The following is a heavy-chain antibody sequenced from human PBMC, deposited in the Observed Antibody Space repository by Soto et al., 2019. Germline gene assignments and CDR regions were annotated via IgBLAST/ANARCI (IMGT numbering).Heavy chain of an antibody. CDR2: VDWDDDK. Sequence: GSGPTLVNPTQTLTLTCTFSGFSLSTGGMFVSWVRQPPGKALEWLALVDWDDDKYYITSLRTRLTISKDTSKNQVVLTMTNMDPVDTATYYCARTFNGYPDYWGQGTLVTVSS. D-gene: IGHD5-18*01. J-gene: IGHJ4*02. CDR3: ARTFNGYPDY. CDR1: GFSLSTGGMF. V-gene: IGHV2-70*20.